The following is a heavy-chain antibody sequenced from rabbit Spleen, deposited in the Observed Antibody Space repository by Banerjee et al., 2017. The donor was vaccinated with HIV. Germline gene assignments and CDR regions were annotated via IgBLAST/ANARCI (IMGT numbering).Heavy chain of an antibody. Sequence: EQLEESGGGLVKPEGSLTLTCKASGFSFNSGYDMCWVRQAPGKGLEWIACVYAGSSGSTYSATWAKGRFTISKTSSTTVTLQVTGLTAADTATYFCARDLASVVGWNFNLWGPGTLVTVS. D-gene: IGHD3-1*01. CDR3: ARDLASVVGWNFNL. V-gene: IGHV1S45*01. CDR1: GFSFNSGYD. J-gene: IGHJ4*01. CDR2: VYAGSSGST.